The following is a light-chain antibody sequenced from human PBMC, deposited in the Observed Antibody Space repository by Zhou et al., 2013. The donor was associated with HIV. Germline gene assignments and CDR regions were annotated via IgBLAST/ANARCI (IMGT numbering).Light chain of an antibody. CDR2: DAS. CDR1: QSVSSY. V-gene: IGKV3-20*01. CDR3: QQYGSSPQT. J-gene: IGKJ2*01. Sequence: EIVLTQSPATLSLSPGERATLSCRASQSVSSYLAWYQQKPGQAPRLLIYDASNRATGIPDRFSGSGSGTDFTLTISRLEPEDFAVYYCQQYGSSPQTFGQGTKLEIK.